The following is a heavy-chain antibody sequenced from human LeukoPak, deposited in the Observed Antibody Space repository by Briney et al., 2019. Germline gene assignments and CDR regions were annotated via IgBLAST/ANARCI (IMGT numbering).Heavy chain of an antibody. CDR1: GFTFSSYA. CDR3: ARSSKQQLVDY. V-gene: IGHV3-74*01. CDR2: INSDGSST. Sequence: GGSLRLSCAASGFTFSSYAMHWVRQAPGKGLVWVSRINSDGSSTSYADSVKGRFTISRDNAKNTLYLQMNSLRAEDTAVYYCARSSKQQLVDYWGQGTLVTVSS. J-gene: IGHJ4*02. D-gene: IGHD6-13*01.